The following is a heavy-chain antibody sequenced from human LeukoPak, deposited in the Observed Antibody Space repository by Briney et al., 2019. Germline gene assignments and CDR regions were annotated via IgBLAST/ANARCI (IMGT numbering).Heavy chain of an antibody. V-gene: IGHV3-23*01. D-gene: IGHD4-17*01. Sequence: GGSLRLSCAASGFTFRSYAMNWVRQAPGKGLEWVAAISGSGSATYYADSVKGRFTISRDNSKNTLYLQMNSLRAEDTAVYYCAKDQYGEAFDIWGPGAMVAASS. CDR3: AKDQYGEAFDI. J-gene: IGHJ3*02. CDR2: ISGSGSAT. CDR1: GFTFRSYA.